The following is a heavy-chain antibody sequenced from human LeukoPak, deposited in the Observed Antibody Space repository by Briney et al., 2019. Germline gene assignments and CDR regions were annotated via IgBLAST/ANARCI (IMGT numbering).Heavy chain of an antibody. V-gene: IGHV4-59*08. Sequence: SETLSLTCTVSGGSISSYYWSWIRQPPGKGLEWIGYIYYSGSTNYNPSLKSRVTISVDTSKNQFSLKLSSVTAADTAVYYCARRMAGTGEFGYWGQGTLVTVSS. CDR2: IYYSGST. CDR3: ARRMAGTGEFGY. D-gene: IGHD6-19*01. J-gene: IGHJ4*02. CDR1: GGSISSYY.